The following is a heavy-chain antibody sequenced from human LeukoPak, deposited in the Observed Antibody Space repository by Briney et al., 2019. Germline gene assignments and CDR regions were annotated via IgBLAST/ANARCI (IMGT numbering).Heavy chain of an antibody. J-gene: IGHJ4*02. D-gene: IGHD3-22*01. V-gene: IGHV4-39*01. Sequence: SETLSLTCTLSGRSISSSSYYWGWLRQPPGKGLEWIVSIYYSGSTYYHPSLKSRVTISVDTSKYQFSLKLSSVTAADTAVYYCARHEDNYYDSSGYYYVGYWGQGTLVTVSS. CDR1: GRSISSSSYY. CDR2: IYYSGST. CDR3: ARHEDNYYDSSGYYYVGY.